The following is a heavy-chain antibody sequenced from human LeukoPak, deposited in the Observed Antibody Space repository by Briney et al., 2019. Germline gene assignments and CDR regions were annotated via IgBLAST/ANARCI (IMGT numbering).Heavy chain of an antibody. J-gene: IGHJ4*02. Sequence: GGSLRLSCAASGFTFSSYGMHWVRQAPGKGLEWVAVIWYDGSNKYYADSVKGRFTISRDNSKNTLYLQMNSLRAEDTAVYYCARDNDYYGSGSYYNDWGQGTLVTVSS. CDR3: ARDNDYYGSGSYYND. D-gene: IGHD3-10*01. V-gene: IGHV3-33*01. CDR2: IWYDGSNK. CDR1: GFTFSSYG.